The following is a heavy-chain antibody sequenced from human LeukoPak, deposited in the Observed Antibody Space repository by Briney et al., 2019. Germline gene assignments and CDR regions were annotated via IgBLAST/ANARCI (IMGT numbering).Heavy chain of an antibody. D-gene: IGHD1-26*01. Sequence: SETLSLTCTVSGGSISSGGYYWSWIRQHPGKGLEWIGYIYYSGSTYYNPSLKSRVTISVDTSKNQFSLKLSSVTAADTAVYYCARGWYSGSYLFDYWGQGTLVTVSS. CDR2: IYYSGST. V-gene: IGHV4-31*03. CDR1: GGSISSGGYY. CDR3: ARGWYSGSYLFDY. J-gene: IGHJ4*02.